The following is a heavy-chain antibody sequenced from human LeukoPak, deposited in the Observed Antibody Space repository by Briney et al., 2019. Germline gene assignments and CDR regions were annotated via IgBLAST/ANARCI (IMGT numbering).Heavy chain of an antibody. CDR3: ARRLRGGATIFFDY. D-gene: IGHD5-12*01. V-gene: IGHV3-7*01. Sequence: GGSLRLSCTPSGFPFGDYAMSWVRQAPGKGLEWVANIKQDGSEKYYVDSVKGRFTISRDNAKNSLYLQMNSLRAEDTAVYYCARRLRGGATIFFDYWGQGTLVTVSS. J-gene: IGHJ4*02. CDR1: GFPFGDYA. CDR2: IKQDGSEK.